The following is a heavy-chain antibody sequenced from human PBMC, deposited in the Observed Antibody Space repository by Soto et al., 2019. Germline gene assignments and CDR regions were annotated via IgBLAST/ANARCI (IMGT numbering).Heavy chain of an antibody. D-gene: IGHD4-17*01. J-gene: IGHJ3*02. CDR2: IYYSGST. Sequence: QVQLQESGPGLVKPSQTLSLTCTVSGGSISSGGYYWSWIRQHPGKGLEWIGYIYYSGSTYYNPSLKSGVNISVGTSKNQFSLKLSSVTAADTAVYYCARGLRWSDAFDIWGQGTMVTVSS. CDR3: ARGLRWSDAFDI. V-gene: IGHV4-31*03. CDR1: GGSISSGGYY.